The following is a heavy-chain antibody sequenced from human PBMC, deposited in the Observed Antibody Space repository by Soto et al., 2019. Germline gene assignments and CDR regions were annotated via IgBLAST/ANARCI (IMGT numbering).Heavy chain of an antibody. CDR3: GLLYRSSWYDY. D-gene: IGHD6-13*01. CDR1: GGTLRSFT. V-gene: IGHV1-69*13. J-gene: IGHJ4*02. CDR2: IIPIVGTA. Sequence: SVKVSFKAFGGTLRSFTISWVRQAPGQGLEWMGGIIPIVGTANYAQKFQGRVTITADESTSTAYMELSSLRSDDTAVYYCGLLYRSSWYDYWGQGTLVTVYS.